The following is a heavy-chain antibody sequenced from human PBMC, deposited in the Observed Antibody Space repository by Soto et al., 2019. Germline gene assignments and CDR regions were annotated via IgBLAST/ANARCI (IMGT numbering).Heavy chain of an antibody. J-gene: IGHJ3*02. V-gene: IGHV1-24*01. CDR1: GYTLTELS. CDR3: ATAVPRATVTDAFDI. CDR2: FDPEDGET. Sequence: GASVKVSCKVSGYTLTELSMHWVRQAPGKGLEWMGGFDPEDGETIYAQKFQGRVTMTEDTSTDTAYMELSSLRSEDTAVYYCATAVPRATVTDAFDIWGQGTMVTVSS. D-gene: IGHD4-17*01.